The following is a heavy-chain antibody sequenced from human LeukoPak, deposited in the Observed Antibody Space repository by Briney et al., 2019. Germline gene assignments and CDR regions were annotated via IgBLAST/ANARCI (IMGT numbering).Heavy chain of an antibody. CDR3: ARGGYSYGFDAFDI. CDR1: GFTFSSYS. CDR2: IKQDGSEK. V-gene: IGHV3-7*01. J-gene: IGHJ3*02. D-gene: IGHD5-18*01. Sequence: GGSLRLSCAASGFTFSSYSMNWVRQAPGKGLEWVANIKQDGSEKYYVDSVKGRFTISRENAKNSLYLQMNSLRAEDTAVYYCARGGYSYGFDAFDIWGQGTMVTVSS.